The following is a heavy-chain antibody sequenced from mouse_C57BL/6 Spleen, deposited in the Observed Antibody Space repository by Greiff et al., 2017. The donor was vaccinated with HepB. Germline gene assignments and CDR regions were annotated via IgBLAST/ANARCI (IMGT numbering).Heavy chain of an antibody. CDR1: GYTFTSYW. CDR2: IDPSDSET. D-gene: IGHD1-3*01. V-gene: IGHV1-52*01. Sequence: QVQLQQSGAELVRPGSSVKLSCKASGYTFTSYWMHWVKQRPIQGLEWIGNIDPSDSETHYNQKFKDKATLTVDKSSSTAYMQLSSLTSEDSAVYYCAKSNYNWYFDVWGTGTTVTVSS. CDR3: AKSNYNWYFDV. J-gene: IGHJ1*03.